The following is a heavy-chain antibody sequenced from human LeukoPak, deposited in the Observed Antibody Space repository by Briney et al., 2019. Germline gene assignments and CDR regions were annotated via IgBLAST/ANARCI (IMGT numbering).Heavy chain of an antibody. D-gene: IGHD4/OR15-4a*01. CDR3: ASRMTL. V-gene: IGHV3-53*04. CDR1: GVTVSSDY. Sequence: GGSLRLSCAASGVTVSSDYMSWVRQAPGKGLEWVSVIYSDGNTYYADSVKGRFTISRHNSKNTLSLQMDSMRTEDTAIYYCASRMTLGGQGTLVTVSS. J-gene: IGHJ4*02. CDR2: IYSDGNT.